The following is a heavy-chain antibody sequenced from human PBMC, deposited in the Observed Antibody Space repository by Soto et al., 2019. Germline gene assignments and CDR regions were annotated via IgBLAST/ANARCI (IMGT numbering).Heavy chain of an antibody. CDR1: GGSFSGDY. Sequence: SETLSLTCSIYGGSFSGDYWSWIRQPPGKGLEWIGGINHSGSTNYNPSLKSRVTISVGTSKNQFSLKLSSVTAADTAVYYCARGVIVVVQKGYYYYGMDVWGQGTTVTVSS. CDR2: INHSGST. CDR3: ARGVIVVVQKGYYYYGMDV. J-gene: IGHJ6*02. V-gene: IGHV4-34*01. D-gene: IGHD3-22*01.